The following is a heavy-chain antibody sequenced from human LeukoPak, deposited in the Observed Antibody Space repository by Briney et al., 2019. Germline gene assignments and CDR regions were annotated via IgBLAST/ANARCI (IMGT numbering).Heavy chain of an antibody. CDR3: ARELAARYCSSTSCRDDY. D-gene: IGHD2-2*01. CDR2: INPSGGST. V-gene: IGHV1-46*01. J-gene: IGHJ4*02. CDR1: GGTFRSNA. Sequence: ASVKVSFKASGGTFRSNAISWVRQAPGQGLEWMGIINPSGGSTSYAQKFQGRVTMTRDTSTSTVYMELSSLRSEDTAVYYCARELAARYCSSTSCRDDYWGQGTLVTVSS.